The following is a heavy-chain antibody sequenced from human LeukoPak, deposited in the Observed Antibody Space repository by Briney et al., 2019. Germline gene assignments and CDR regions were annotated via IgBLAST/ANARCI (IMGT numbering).Heavy chain of an antibody. Sequence: SETLSLTCTVSGGSISSYYWSWIRQPPGKGLEWIGYIYTSGSTNYNPSLKSRVTILVDTSKNQFSLKLSSVTAADTAVYYCARMGVCSSTSCYGYYFGYWGQGTLVTVSS. CDR1: GGSISSYY. J-gene: IGHJ4*02. CDR3: ARMGVCSSTSCYGYYFGY. CDR2: IYTSGST. D-gene: IGHD2-2*01. V-gene: IGHV4-4*09.